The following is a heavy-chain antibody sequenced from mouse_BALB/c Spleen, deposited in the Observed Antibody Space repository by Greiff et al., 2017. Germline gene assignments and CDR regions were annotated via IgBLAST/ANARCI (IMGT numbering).Heavy chain of an antibody. J-gene: IGHJ2*01. CDR1: GYTFTSYY. CDR2: INPSNGGT. V-gene: IGHV1S81*02. CDR3: TRGGYYGWYYFDY. D-gene: IGHD2-3*01. Sequence: LVESGAELVKPGASVKLSCKASGYTFTSYYMYWVKQRPGQGLEWIGEINPSNGGTNFNEKFKSKATLTVDKSSSTAYMQLSSLTSEDSAVYYCTRGGYYGWYYFDYWGQGTTLTVSS.